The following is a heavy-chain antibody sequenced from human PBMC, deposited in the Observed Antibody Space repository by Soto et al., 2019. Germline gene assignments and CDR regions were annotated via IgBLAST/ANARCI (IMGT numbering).Heavy chain of an antibody. CDR1: GASLDSDN. CDR3: AGMRGLGAIWPFFDH. J-gene: IGHJ4*02. D-gene: IGHD3-16*01. CDR2: IYPNGRT. V-gene: IGHV4-59*03. Sequence: QVHLQESGPGLVKPSETLSLTCAVSGASLDSDNWSWIRQPPGKGLEWIGHIYPNGRTNYNPSRRGRADISIERSKNQFSLRPASVFAAEAAVYFFAGMRGLGAIWPFFDHWGQGTLVTVSS.